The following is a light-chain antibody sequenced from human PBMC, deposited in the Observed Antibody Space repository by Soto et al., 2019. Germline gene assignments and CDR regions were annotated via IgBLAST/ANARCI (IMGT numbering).Light chain of an antibody. Sequence: EIVMTQSPTTLSVSPGERATLSCRASQSVSSNLAWYQQRPGQAPRLLIYDASNRATGIPARFRGSGSGTDFTLTVSSLEPEDFAVYYCQQSTKWPPSNTFGQGTRLEIK. CDR3: QQSTKWPPSNT. CDR1: QSVSSN. CDR2: DAS. J-gene: IGKJ5*01. V-gene: IGKV3-11*01.